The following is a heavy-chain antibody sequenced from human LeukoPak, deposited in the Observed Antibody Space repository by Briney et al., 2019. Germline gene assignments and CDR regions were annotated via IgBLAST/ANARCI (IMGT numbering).Heavy chain of an antibody. CDR1: GGSISSSSYY. Sequence: SETLSLTCTVSGGSISSSSYYWGWIRQPPGKGLEWIGSIYYSGSTYHNSSLKSRVTISVDTSKNQFSLKLSPVTAADTAVYYCARVLLYSYGYIDYWGQGTPVTVSS. D-gene: IGHD5-18*01. CDR3: ARVLLYSYGYIDY. CDR2: IYYSGST. J-gene: IGHJ4*02. V-gene: IGHV4-39*07.